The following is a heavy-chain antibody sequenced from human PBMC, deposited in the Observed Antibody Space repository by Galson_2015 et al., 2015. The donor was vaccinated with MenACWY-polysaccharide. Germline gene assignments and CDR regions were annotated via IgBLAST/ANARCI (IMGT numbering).Heavy chain of an antibody. D-gene: IGHD5-12*01. V-gene: IGHV3-7*01. CDR2: IKEDGTDK. CDR3: VKDRGYDTYDF. J-gene: IGHJ4*02. CDR1: GFTFSSCW. Sequence: SLRLSCAASGFTFSSCWMSWVRQAPGKGLEWVANIKEDGTDKYYVGSVKGRFTISRDNAQNLLFLQMNSLRAEDTAVYYCVKDRGYDTYDFWGQGTLVSVSS.